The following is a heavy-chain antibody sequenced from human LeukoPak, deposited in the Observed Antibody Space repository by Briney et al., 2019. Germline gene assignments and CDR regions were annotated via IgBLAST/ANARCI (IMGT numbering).Heavy chain of an antibody. V-gene: IGHV3-48*03. Sequence: GGSLRLSCAASGFTFSSYEMNWVRQAPGKGLEWVSYISSSGSTIYYADSVKGRFTISRDNAKNTLYLQMNSLRAEDTAVYYCASPIVVVTAIPGDAEYFQHWGQGTLVTVSS. J-gene: IGHJ1*01. CDR3: ASPIVVVTAIPGDAEYFQH. CDR1: GFTFSSYE. D-gene: IGHD2-21*02. CDR2: ISSSGSTI.